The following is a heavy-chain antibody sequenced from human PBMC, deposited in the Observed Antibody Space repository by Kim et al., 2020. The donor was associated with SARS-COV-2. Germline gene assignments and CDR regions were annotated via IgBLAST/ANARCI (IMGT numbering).Heavy chain of an antibody. V-gene: IGHV1-69*13. CDR3: LYYYGSGRGPYYYGMDV. D-gene: IGHD3-10*01. J-gene: IGHJ6*02. CDR2: IIPIFGTA. Sequence: SVKVSCKASGGTFSSYAISWVRQAPGQGLEWMGGIIPIFGTANYAQKFQGRVTITADESTSTAYMELSSLRSEDTAVYYCLYYYGSGRGPYYYGMDVWGQGTTVTVSS. CDR1: GGTFSSYA.